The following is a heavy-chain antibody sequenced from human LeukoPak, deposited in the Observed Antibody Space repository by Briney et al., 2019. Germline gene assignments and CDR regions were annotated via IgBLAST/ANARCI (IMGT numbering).Heavy chain of an antibody. J-gene: IGHJ4*02. V-gene: IGHV4-4*07. CDR1: GGSINSYY. D-gene: IGHD4-23*01. Sequence: PSETLSLTCTVSGGSINSYYWSWIRQPAGKGLAWIGRIYSSGSTNHNPSLKSRVSMSVDTSKNQFSLKLTSVTAADTAVYYCARGGKATVVTMWGQGILVTVSS. CDR2: IYSSGST. CDR3: ARGGKATVVTM.